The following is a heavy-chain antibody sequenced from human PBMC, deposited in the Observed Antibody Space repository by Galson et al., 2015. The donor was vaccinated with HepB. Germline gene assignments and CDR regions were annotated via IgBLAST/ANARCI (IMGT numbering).Heavy chain of an antibody. CDR1: GFTFSSYG. V-gene: IGHV3-33*01. J-gene: IGHJ4*02. CDR3: ARDLSYGDYGGHFDY. CDR2: IWYDGSNK. D-gene: IGHD4-17*01. Sequence: LRLSCAASGFTFSSYGMHWVRQAPGKGLEWVAVIWYDGSNKYYADSVKGRFTISRDNSKNTLYLQMNSLRAEDTAVYYCARDLSYGDYGGHFDYWGQGTLVTVSS.